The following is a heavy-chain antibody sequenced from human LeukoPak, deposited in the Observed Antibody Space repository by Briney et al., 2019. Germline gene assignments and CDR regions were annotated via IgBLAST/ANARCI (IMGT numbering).Heavy chain of an antibody. CDR1: GFTFSSYG. Sequence: GGSLRLSCAASGFTFSSYGMHWVRQAPGKGLEWVAVISYDGSNKYYADSVKGRFTISRDNSKNTLYLQMNSLRAEDTAVYYCAKDRAPAYCSGGSCYSDVRGMDVWGQGTTVTVSS. D-gene: IGHD2-15*01. CDR2: ISYDGSNK. CDR3: AKDRAPAYCSGGSCYSDVRGMDV. J-gene: IGHJ6*02. V-gene: IGHV3-30*18.